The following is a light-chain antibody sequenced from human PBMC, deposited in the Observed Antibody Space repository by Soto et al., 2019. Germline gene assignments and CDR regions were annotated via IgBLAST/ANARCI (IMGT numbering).Light chain of an antibody. V-gene: IGKV3-11*01. J-gene: IGKJ4*01. CDR3: QQRASWPPFT. CDR2: DAS. Sequence: EIVLTQSPATLSMSPGESATLSCRASQSIGTSLAWYQHRPGQPPRLLIYDASNRATGIPARFSGGGSGTDFTLTISSLEPEDFAVYYCQQRASWPPFTFGGGTKVDIK. CDR1: QSIGTS.